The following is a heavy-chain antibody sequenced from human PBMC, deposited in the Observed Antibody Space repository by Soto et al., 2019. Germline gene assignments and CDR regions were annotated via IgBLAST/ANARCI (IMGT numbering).Heavy chain of an antibody. CDR3: TLDSAYYYYGMDV. V-gene: IGHV3-15*07. D-gene: IGHD3-10*01. J-gene: IGHJ6*02. CDR1: GFTFSNAW. CDR2: IKSKTDGGTT. Sequence: EVQLVESGGGLVKPGGSLRLSCAASGFTFSNAWMNWVRQAPGKGLEWVGRIKSKTDGGTTDYAAPVKGRFTISRDDSKNTLYLQMNSLKTEDTAVYYCTLDSAYYYYGMDVWGQGTTVTVSS.